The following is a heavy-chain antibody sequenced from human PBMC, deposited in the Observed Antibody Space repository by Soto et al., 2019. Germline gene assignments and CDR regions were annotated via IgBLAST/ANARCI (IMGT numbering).Heavy chain of an antibody. CDR2: ISYDGSNK. J-gene: IGHJ4*02. D-gene: IGHD4-17*01. CDR1: GFTFSSYG. Sequence: GGSLRLSCAASGFTFSSYGMHWVRQAPGKGLEWVAVISYDGSNKYYADSVKGRFTISRDNSKNTLYLQMNSLRAEDTAVYYCAKVQHDYGDYYPLDYWGQGTLVTVSS. CDR3: AKVQHDYGDYYPLDY. V-gene: IGHV3-30*18.